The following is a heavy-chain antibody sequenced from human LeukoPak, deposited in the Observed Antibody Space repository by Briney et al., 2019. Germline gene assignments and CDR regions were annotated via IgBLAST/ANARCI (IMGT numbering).Heavy chain of an antibody. V-gene: IGHV3-23*01. Sequence: GGSLRLSCAASGFSFSSYAMNWVRQAPGKGLEWVSGITIGVGSTYYADSVKGRFTISRDNSKNTLYLQMNGLRAEDTAVYYCAKAGGYSYGYYFDYWGQGMLVTVSS. CDR1: GFSFSSYA. D-gene: IGHD5-18*01. CDR3: AKAGGYSYGYYFDY. CDR2: ITIGVGST. J-gene: IGHJ4*02.